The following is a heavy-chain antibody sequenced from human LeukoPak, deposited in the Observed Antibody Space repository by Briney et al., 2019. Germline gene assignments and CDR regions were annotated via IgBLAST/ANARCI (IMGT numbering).Heavy chain of an antibody. D-gene: IGHD3-10*01. CDR2: MNPNSGNT. J-gene: IGHJ4*02. V-gene: IGHV1-8*01. CDR3: ARDDDYYGSGTLGY. CDR1: GYTFTSYD. Sequence: GASVKVSCKASGYTFTSYDINWVRQATGQGLEWMGWMNPNSGNTGYAQKFQGRVTMTRNTSISTAYMELSSLRSEDTAEYYCARDDDYYGSGTLGYWGQGTLVTVSS.